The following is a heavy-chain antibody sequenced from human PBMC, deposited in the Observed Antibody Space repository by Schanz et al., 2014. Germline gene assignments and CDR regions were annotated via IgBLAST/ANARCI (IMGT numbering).Heavy chain of an antibody. CDR1: GFTFATYA. Sequence: EVKLLESGGGLVQPGGSLRLSCAASGFTFATYAMSWVRQAPGKGLEWVAAINGSGNATYYADSVKGRFTISRDNSRNTLFLQMKRLRVEDTAVYYCARGRTFDYWGQGTLVTVSS. V-gene: IGHV3-23*01. CDR2: INGSGNAT. J-gene: IGHJ4*02. CDR3: ARGRTFDY.